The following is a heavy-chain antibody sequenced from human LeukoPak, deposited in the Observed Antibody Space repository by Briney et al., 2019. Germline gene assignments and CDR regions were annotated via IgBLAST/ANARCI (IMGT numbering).Heavy chain of an antibody. D-gene: IGHD3-22*01. Sequence: ASVKVSCKASGYTFTSYDINWVRQAPGQGLEWMGWMNPNSGNTGYAQKFQGRVTMTRNTSISTAYMELSSLRSEDTAVYYCARAIYYYDSSGPSRIIDYWGQGTLVTVSS. J-gene: IGHJ4*02. V-gene: IGHV1-8*01. CDR2: MNPNSGNT. CDR3: ARAIYYYDSSGPSRIIDY. CDR1: GYTFTSYD.